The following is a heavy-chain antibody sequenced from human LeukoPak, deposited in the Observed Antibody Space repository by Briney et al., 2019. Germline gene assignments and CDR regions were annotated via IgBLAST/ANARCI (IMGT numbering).Heavy chain of an antibody. Sequence: ASVKVSCKASGYTFTTYYMHWVRRAPGQGLEWMGIINPNGGSTNYAEKFQGRVTMTRDTSTSTVYMELRSLRSEDTAVYYCTRGGNYYDSSMDVWGQGTTVTVSS. CDR2: INPNGGST. CDR3: TRGGNYYDSSMDV. V-gene: IGHV1-46*01. D-gene: IGHD3-22*01. CDR1: GYTFTTYY. J-gene: IGHJ6*02.